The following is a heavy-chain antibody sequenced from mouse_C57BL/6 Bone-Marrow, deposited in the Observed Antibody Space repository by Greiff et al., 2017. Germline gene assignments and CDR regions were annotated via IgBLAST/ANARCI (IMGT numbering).Heavy chain of an antibody. CDR1: GFSFNTYA. CDR3: VKDSPVYAMDY. J-gene: IGHJ4*01. V-gene: IGHV10-1*01. Sequence: EVHLVESGGGLVQPKGSLKLSCAASGFSFNTYAMNWVRQAPGKGLEWVARIRSKSNNYATYYADSVKDRFTISRDDSESMLYLQMNNLKTEDTAMYYCVKDSPVYAMDYWGQGTSVTVSS. CDR2: IRSKSNNYAT.